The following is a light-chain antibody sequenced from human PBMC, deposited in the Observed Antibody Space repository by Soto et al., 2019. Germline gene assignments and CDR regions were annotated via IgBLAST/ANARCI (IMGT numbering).Light chain of an antibody. CDR2: EVS. CDR1: SSDVGSYNR. J-gene: IGLJ1*01. V-gene: IGLV2-18*02. Sequence: LTQPPSLSRSPGQSVTISCTGTSSDVGSYNRVSWYQQPPGTAPKLMIYEVSNRPSGVPDRFSGSKSGNTASLTISGLQAEDEADYYCSSYATSSTYVFGTGTKVTVL. CDR3: SSYATSSTYV.